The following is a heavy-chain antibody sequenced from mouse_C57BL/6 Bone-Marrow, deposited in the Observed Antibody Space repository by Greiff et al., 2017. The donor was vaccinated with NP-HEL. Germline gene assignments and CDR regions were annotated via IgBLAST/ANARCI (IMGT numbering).Heavy chain of an antibody. CDR1: GFSLTSYA. CDR2: IWTGGGT. CDR3: AREGDGQAWFAY. Sequence: VKLQESGPGLVAPSQSLSITCTVSGFSLTSYAISWVRQPPGKGLEWLGVIWTGGGTTYYSALISSLSISKDNSKSQVFLKVNSLQTDDTARYYGAREGDGQAWFAYWGQGTLVTVSA. D-gene: IGHD2-3*01. V-gene: IGHV2-9-1*01. J-gene: IGHJ3*01.